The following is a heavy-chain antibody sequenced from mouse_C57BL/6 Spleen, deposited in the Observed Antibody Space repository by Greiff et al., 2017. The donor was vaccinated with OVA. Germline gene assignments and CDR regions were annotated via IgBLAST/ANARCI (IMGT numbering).Heavy chain of an antibody. CDR3: ARGIAFDY. V-gene: IGHV1-26*01. J-gene: IGHJ2*01. CDR2: INPNNGGT. Sequence: EVQLQQSGPELVKPGASVKISCKASGYTFTDYYMNWVKQSPGTSLEWIGDINPNNGGTSYNQKVKGKATLTVDKSSSTAYMELRSLTSEDSAVYYCARGIAFDYWGQGTTLTVSS. CDR1: GYTFTDYY.